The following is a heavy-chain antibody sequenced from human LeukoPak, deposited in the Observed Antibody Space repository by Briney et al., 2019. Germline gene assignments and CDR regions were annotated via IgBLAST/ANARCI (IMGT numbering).Heavy chain of an antibody. CDR2: ISYDGSNK. D-gene: IGHD4-17*01. V-gene: IGHV3-30*03. CDR3: AGDYGDYLGLQF. CDR1: GFTFSSYG. J-gene: IGHJ4*02. Sequence: GGSLRLSCAASGFTFSSYGMHWVCQAPGKGLEWVAVISYDGSNKYYADSVKGRFTISRDNSKNTLYLQMNSLRAEDTAVYYCAGDYGDYLGLQFWGQGTLITVSS.